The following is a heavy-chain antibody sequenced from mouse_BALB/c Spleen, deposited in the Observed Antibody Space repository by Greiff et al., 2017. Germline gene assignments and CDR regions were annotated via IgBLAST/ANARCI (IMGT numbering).Heavy chain of an antibody. CDR1: GYTFTSYW. CDR3: ARGYDEGAWFAY. Sequence: QVQLQQSGAELARPGASVKLSCKASGYTFTSYWMQWVKQRPGQGLEWIGAIYPGDGDTRYTQKFKGKATLTADKSSSTAYMQLSSLASEDSAVYYCARGYDEGAWFAYWGQGTLVTVSA. CDR2: IYPGDGDT. J-gene: IGHJ3*01. V-gene: IGHV1-87*01. D-gene: IGHD2-2*01.